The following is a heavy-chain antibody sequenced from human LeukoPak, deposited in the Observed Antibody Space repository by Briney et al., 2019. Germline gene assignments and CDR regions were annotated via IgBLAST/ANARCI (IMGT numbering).Heavy chain of an antibody. CDR2: ISYDGSNK. CDR3: AKDSWSGYYSPLDY. Sequence: GGSLRLSCAASGFTFSSYGMHWVRQAPGKGLEWVALISYDGSNKYYADSVKGRFTISRDNSKNTLYLQMNSLRAEDTAVYYCAKDSWSGYYSPLDYWGQGTLVTVSS. V-gene: IGHV3-30*18. J-gene: IGHJ4*02. CDR1: GFTFSSYG. D-gene: IGHD3-3*01.